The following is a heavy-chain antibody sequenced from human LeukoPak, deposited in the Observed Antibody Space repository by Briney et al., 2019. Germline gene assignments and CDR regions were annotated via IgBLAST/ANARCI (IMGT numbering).Heavy chain of an antibody. Sequence: GASVKVSCKASGYTFTSYGTSWVRQAPGQGLEWMGWISAYNGNTNYAQKLQGRVTMTTDTSTSTAYMELRSLRSDDTAVYYCARDSPLDYYYYMDVWGKGTTVTVSS. V-gene: IGHV1-18*01. CDR3: ARDSPLDYYYYMDV. J-gene: IGHJ6*03. D-gene: IGHD3-3*02. CDR1: GYTFTSYG. CDR2: ISAYNGNT.